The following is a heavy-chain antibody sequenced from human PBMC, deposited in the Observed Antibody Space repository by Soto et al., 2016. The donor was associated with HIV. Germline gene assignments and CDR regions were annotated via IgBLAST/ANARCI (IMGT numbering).Heavy chain of an antibody. CDR1: GGTFNTYG. CDR2: INPNSGGT. Sequence: QVHLVQSGAEVKKPGSSVKVSCKASGGTFNTYGFNWVRQAPGQGLEWMGWINPNSGGTNYAQKFQGRVTMTRDTSISTAYMELSRLRSDDTAVYFCARDAGTYYGSGSYFYWGQGTLVTVSS. D-gene: IGHD3-10*01. V-gene: IGHV1-2*02. CDR3: ARDAGTYYGSGSYFY. J-gene: IGHJ4*02.